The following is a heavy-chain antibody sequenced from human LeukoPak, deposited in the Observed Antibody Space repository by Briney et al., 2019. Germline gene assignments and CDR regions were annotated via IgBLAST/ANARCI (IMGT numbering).Heavy chain of an antibody. D-gene: IGHD5-18*01. J-gene: IGHJ4*02. CDR2: INHGGST. CDR3: ARELPQRYSYGFPPREYYFDY. Sequence: SETLSLTCAVYGGSFSGYYWSWIRQPPGKGLEWIGEINHGGSTNYNPSLKSRVTISVDTSKNQFSLKLSSVTAADTAVYYCARELPQRYSYGFPPREYYFDYWGQGTLVTVSS. CDR1: GGSFSGYY. V-gene: IGHV4-34*01.